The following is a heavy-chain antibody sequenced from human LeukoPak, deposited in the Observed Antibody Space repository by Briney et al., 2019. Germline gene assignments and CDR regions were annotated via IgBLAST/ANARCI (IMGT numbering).Heavy chain of an antibody. CDR2: INPSGGSM. Sequence: TSMKVSCKASGYTFTSDYMHWVRQAPGQGLEWMGIINPSGGSMNYAQNFQGRVTMTRDTSTSTVYMELSSLTSEDTDVYYCARGSRYFDCWGQGTLVTVSS. CDR1: GYTFTSDY. CDR3: ARGSRYFDC. V-gene: IGHV1-46*01. D-gene: IGHD3-10*01. J-gene: IGHJ4*02.